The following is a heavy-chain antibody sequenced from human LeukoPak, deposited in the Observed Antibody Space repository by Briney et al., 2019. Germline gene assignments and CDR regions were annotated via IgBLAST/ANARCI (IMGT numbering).Heavy chain of an antibody. CDR1: GGSFSGYY. Sequence: PSETLSLTCSVYGGSFSGYYWIWIRQPPGKGLEWIEEINHSGSTNYNPSLKSRVTISVDTSKNQFSLKLSSVTAADTAVYYCARGRRQQLVRRFDYWGQGTLVTVSS. D-gene: IGHD6-13*01. CDR2: INHSGST. CDR3: ARGRRQQLVRRFDY. V-gene: IGHV4-34*01. J-gene: IGHJ4*02.